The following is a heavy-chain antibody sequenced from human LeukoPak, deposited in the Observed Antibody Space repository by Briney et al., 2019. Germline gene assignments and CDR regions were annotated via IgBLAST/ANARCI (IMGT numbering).Heavy chain of an antibody. Sequence: SETLSLTCTVSGGSISSYYWSWIRQPPGKGLEWIGRIYTSGSTNYNPSLKSRVTISVDTSKNQFSLKLSPVAAADTAVYYCARGRISGSSHSFDYWGQGTLVTVSS. CDR3: ARGRISGSSHSFDY. D-gene: IGHD1-26*01. J-gene: IGHJ4*02. CDR2: IYTSGST. CDR1: GGSISSYY. V-gene: IGHV4-4*08.